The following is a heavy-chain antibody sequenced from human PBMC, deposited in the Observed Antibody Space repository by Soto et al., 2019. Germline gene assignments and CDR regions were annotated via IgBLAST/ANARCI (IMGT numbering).Heavy chain of an antibody. J-gene: IGHJ4*02. CDR2: IKSRADGGTT. Sequence: EVQLVESGGDFVKPGGSLRVSCAVSGFSFSNAWMSWVRQAPGKGLEWVGRIKSRADGGTTDYTAPVKVRFTISRDDSKNTVFRQMNSLKTEDTAVYYCTAQVGELFPLDYWGQGTLVTVSS. CDR3: TAQVGELFPLDY. V-gene: IGHV3-15*01. D-gene: IGHD3-16*01. CDR1: GFSFSNAW.